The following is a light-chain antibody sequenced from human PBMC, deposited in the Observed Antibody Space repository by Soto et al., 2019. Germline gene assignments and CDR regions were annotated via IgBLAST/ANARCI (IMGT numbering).Light chain of an antibody. Sequence: QSALTQPASVSGSPGQSITISCTGTSSDVGAYNFVSWHQQHPGKATKLIIYNVYDRPSGISYRFSGSKSGNTASLTISGLQGEDEADYYCSSYTISRTYVFGTGTKVTVL. CDR3: SSYTISRTYV. V-gene: IGLV2-14*03. CDR2: NVY. CDR1: SSDVGAYNF. J-gene: IGLJ1*01.